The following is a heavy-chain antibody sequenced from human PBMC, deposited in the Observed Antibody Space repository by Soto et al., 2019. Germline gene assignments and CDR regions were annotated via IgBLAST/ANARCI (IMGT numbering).Heavy chain of an antibody. Sequence: GESLKISCKGSGYRFTNYWIGWVRQMPGKGLEWMGIIYPGDSDTRYSPSFQGQVTISADKSINTAYLQWSSLKASDTAMYYCARDYCSGTTCYDFDYWGQGTQVTVSS. CDR1: GYRFTNYW. CDR3: ARDYCSGTTCYDFDY. D-gene: IGHD2-2*01. J-gene: IGHJ4*02. CDR2: IYPGDSDT. V-gene: IGHV5-51*01.